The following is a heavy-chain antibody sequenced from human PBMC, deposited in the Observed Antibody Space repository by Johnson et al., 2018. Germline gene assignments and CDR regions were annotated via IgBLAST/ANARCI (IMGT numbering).Heavy chain of an antibody. D-gene: IGHD6-13*01. J-gene: IGHJ1*01. CDR1: GFTFSSYG. V-gene: IGHV3-30*03. CDR2: ISYDGTNK. CDR3: ARDPTYRSSWLHLEYFQH. Sequence: QVQLVESGGGVVQPGRSLRLSCAASGFTFSSYGMHWVRQAPGKGLEWVAVISYDGTNKYYADSVKGRFTISRDNSKNTLYLQMNSLRAEDTAVYYCARDPTYRSSWLHLEYFQHWGQGTLVTVSS.